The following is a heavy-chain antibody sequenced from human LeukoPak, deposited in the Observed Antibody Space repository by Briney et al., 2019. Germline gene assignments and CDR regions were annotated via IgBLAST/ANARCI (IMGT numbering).Heavy chain of an antibody. V-gene: IGHV4-34*12. J-gene: IGHJ5*02. D-gene: IGHD5-18*01. Sequence: SETLSLTCAVCVGSFSAYYWPWLRQPPGKGLEWIGEMIHCGSSNYNSSLRSRVTISVDTSYKQFSLRLSSVTAADTAVYYCAPRGDIEHSYVYGKWFDPWGQGTRVTVSS. CDR2: MIHCGSS. CDR1: VGSFSAYY. CDR3: APRGDIEHSYVYGKWFDP.